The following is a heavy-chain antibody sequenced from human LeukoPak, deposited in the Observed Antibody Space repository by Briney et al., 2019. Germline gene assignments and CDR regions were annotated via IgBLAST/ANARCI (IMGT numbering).Heavy chain of an antibody. D-gene: IGHD3-9*01. CDR3: ARVILTGYGDYYYYMDV. V-gene: IGHV1-69*02. Sequence: AASVKVSCKASGGTFSSYTISWVRQAPGQGLEWMGRIIPILGIANYAQKFQGRVTITADKSTSTAYMELSSLRSDDTAVYYCARVILTGYGDYYYYMDVWGKGTTVTVSS. J-gene: IGHJ6*03. CDR2: IIPILGIA. CDR1: GGTFSSYT.